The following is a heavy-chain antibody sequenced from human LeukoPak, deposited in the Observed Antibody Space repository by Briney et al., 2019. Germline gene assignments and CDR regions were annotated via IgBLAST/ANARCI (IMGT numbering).Heavy chain of an antibody. CDR1: GFTFNIHA. D-gene: IGHD5-24*01. J-gene: IGHJ4*02. CDR2: ISGIGISI. CDR3: AKDMHGYDRPVDY. V-gene: IGHV3-23*01. Sequence: GASLRLSCAASGFTFNIHAMDWVRQAPGKGLEWVSSISGIGISIYYADSVKGRFTISRDNSKNTVYLQMNRLIAEDTAVYYCAKDMHGYDRPVDYWGRGTQVIVSA.